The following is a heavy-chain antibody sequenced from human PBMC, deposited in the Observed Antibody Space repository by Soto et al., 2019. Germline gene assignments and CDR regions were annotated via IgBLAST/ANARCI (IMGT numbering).Heavy chain of an antibody. CDR2: ISSSGSTI. D-gene: IGHD2-2*01. J-gene: IGHJ6*03. Sequence: PGGSLRLSCAASGFTFSDYYMSWIRQAPGKGLEWVSYISSSGSTIYYADSVKGRFTISRDNAKNSLYLQMNSLRAEDTAVYYCARVSQVVPNYYYMDVWGKGTTVTVSS. CDR3: ARVSQVVPNYYYMDV. CDR1: GFTFSDYY. V-gene: IGHV3-11*01.